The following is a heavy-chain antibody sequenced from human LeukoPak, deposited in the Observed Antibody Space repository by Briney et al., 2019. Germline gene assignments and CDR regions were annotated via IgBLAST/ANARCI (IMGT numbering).Heavy chain of an antibody. V-gene: IGHV3-23*01. J-gene: IGHJ4*02. CDR2: ISGSGGST. CDR3: AKAPLDSSGYYYVTYYFDY. D-gene: IGHD3-22*01. CDR1: GFTFSSYA. Sequence: PGGSLRLSCAASGFTFSSYAMGWVRQAPGKGLEWVSGISGSGGSTYYADSVKGRFTISRDNSKNTLYLQMNSLRAEDTAVYYCAKAPLDSSGYYYVTYYFDYWGQGTLVTVSS.